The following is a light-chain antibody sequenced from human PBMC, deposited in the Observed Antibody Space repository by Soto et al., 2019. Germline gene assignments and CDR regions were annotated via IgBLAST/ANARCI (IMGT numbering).Light chain of an antibody. CDR3: TSYTTSSTYV. V-gene: IGLV2-14*01. Sequence: QSVLTEPASVSGSPGQSITISCTGTSSDVGNYIYVFWFQQHPGKAPKLIISEVSNRPSGVSSRFSGSKSGNTASLTISGXQAEDEAHYYCTSYTTSSTYVFGTGTRSPS. CDR2: EVS. J-gene: IGLJ1*01. CDR1: SSDVGNYIY.